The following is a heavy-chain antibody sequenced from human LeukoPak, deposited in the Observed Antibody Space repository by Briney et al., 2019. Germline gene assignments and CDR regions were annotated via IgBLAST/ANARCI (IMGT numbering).Heavy chain of an antibody. CDR2: IYTSGST. J-gene: IGHJ5*02. CDR1: GNSFGDYY. Sequence: SETLSLTCTVSGNSFGDYYWSWIRQPAGKGLEWIGRIYTSGSTTYNPSLKSRVTMSVDTSKSQFSLNLMSVTAADTAVYYCTRDTGTTGEVKFDPWGQGTLATVSS. CDR3: TRDTGTTGEVKFDP. D-gene: IGHD4-17*01. V-gene: IGHV4-4*07.